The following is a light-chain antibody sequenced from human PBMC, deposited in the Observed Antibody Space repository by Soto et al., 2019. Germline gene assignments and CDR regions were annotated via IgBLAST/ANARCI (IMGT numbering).Light chain of an antibody. CDR3: QQRSNWWT. V-gene: IGKV3D-20*02. CDR2: GAS. Sequence: EIVMTQSPATLSVSPGERATLSCRASQSVSSSDLAWYQQKPGQAPRLLISGASNRATGIPARFSGSGSGTDFTLTISSLEPEDFAVYYCQQRSNWWTFGQGTKVDIK. CDR1: QSVSSSD. J-gene: IGKJ1*01.